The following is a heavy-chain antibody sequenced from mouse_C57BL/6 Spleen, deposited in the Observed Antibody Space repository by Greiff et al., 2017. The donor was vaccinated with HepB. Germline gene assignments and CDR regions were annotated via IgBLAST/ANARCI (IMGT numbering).Heavy chain of an antibody. CDR2: IYPRDGSR. Sequence: VQLMQSDAELVKPGASVKLSCKASGYTFTDYTIHWVKQRPEQGLEWIGYIYPRDGSRKYNEKFKDKATLTADKSSSTVYMQLNSLTSEDSAVYFCAREEGFYVMDYWGQGTSVTVSS. CDR3: AREEGFYVMDY. CDR1: GYTFTDYT. V-gene: IGHV1-78*01. J-gene: IGHJ4*01.